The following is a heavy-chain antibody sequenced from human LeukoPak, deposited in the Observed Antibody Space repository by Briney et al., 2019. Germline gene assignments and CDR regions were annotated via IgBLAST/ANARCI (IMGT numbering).Heavy chain of an antibody. Sequence: PGGSLRLSCAASGFTFSSYSMNWVRQAPGKELEWVSSISSSSSYIYYADSVKGRFTISRDNAKNSLYLQMNSLRAEDTAVYYCAREISRWLAYDYWGQGTLVTVSS. J-gene: IGHJ4*02. CDR2: ISSSSSYI. D-gene: IGHD6-19*01. CDR3: AREISRWLAYDY. CDR1: GFTFSSYS. V-gene: IGHV3-21*01.